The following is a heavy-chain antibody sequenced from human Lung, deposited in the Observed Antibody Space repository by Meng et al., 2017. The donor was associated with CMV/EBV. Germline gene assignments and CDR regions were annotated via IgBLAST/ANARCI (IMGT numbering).Heavy chain of an antibody. CDR2: ISTYNGKT. V-gene: IGHV1-18*01. J-gene: IGHJ4*02. CDR1: GYTFTTYG. CDR3: ARLVYCGGACYSALDY. D-gene: IGHD2-21*02. Sequence: QGKVVQYGVEVKKPGASGEVHCKASGYTFTTYGITWVRQAPGQGLEWMGWISTYNGKTDYAQKLQGRVTMTTDTSTSTAYMELRSLKSDDTAVYYCARLVYCGGACYSALDYWGQGTLVTVSS.